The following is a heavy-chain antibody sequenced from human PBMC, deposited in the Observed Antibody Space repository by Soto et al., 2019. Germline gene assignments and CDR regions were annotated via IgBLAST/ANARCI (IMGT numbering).Heavy chain of an antibody. CDR3: ARDWRRMIVGATQAFDI. CDR1: GFTFSSYG. V-gene: IGHV3-33*01. Sequence: GGSLRLSCAASGFTFSSYGMHWVRQAPGKGLEWVAVIWYDGSNKYYADSVKGRFTISRDNSKNTLYLQMNSLRAEDTAVYYCARDWRRMIVGATQAFDIWGQGTMVTVS. D-gene: IGHD1-26*01. CDR2: IWYDGSNK. J-gene: IGHJ3*02.